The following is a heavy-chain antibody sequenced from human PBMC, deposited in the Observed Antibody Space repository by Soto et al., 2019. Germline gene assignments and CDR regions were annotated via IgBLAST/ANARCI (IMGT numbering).Heavy chain of an antibody. CDR1: GYTFTGHY. J-gene: IGHJ3*02. CDR2: IKPNSVGT. V-gene: IGHV1-2*02. D-gene: IGHD3-10*01. Sequence: ASVKVSCKASGYTFTGHYMHWVRQAPGQGLEWMGWIKPNSVGTNYAQKFQGRLTMTRVTSIRTAYMEQSRLRSDDTAVYYCAREPMVRAAHGFDIWGQGTMVTVSS. CDR3: AREPMVRAAHGFDI.